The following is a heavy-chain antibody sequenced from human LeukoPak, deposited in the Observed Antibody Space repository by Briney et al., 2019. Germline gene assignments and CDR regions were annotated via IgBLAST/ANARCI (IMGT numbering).Heavy chain of an antibody. V-gene: IGHV3-30*02. CDR2: IRYDGTNK. CDR1: GFTFSSYG. J-gene: IGHJ4*02. CDR3: TSGNYFDS. D-gene: IGHD1-26*01. Sequence: GGSLRLSCAASGFTFSSYGMHWVRQAPGKGLEWVAFIRYDGTNKYYADSVKGRFTISRDISKNTLYLQMNSLRAEDTAVYYCTSGNYFDSWGQGTLVTVSS.